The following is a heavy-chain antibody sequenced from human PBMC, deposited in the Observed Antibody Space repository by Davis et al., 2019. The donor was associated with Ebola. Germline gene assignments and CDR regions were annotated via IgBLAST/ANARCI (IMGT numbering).Heavy chain of an antibody. D-gene: IGHD1-1*01. CDR1: GFTFQDYT. V-gene: IGHV3-43*01. CDR2: ITWDGGST. Sequence: GESLKISCAGSGFTFQDYTLHWVRQVPGKGLDWVSLITWDGGSTFYADSVKGRFSISRDNNKNSLYLQMNSLRIDDTALYYCALERRRVFDFWGQGTLVTVSS. CDR3: ALERRRVFDF. J-gene: IGHJ4*02.